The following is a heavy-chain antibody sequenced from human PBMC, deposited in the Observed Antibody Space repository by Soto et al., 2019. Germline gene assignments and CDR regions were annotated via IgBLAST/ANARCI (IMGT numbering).Heavy chain of an antibody. J-gene: IGHJ4*02. Sequence: QVQLVQSGAEVKRPGSSVKVSCKASGGTFSSHGISWVRQAPGQGLEWMGGIVPIVATANYAQKFQGRVTITADRSTSTAYMELSSLRSEDTAVYYCARADKGTVTGLDYGGQGTLVTVSS. CDR1: GGTFSSHG. CDR2: IVPIVATA. D-gene: IGHD6-19*01. CDR3: ARADKGTVTGLDY. V-gene: IGHV1-69*06.